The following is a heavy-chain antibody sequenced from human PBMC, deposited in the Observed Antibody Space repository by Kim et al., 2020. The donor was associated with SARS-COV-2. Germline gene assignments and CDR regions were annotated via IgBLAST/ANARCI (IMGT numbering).Heavy chain of an antibody. CDR3: ERASSGRYFGSLDY. CDR2: ISYDGSNK. D-gene: IGHD1-26*01. J-gene: IGHJ4*02. Sequence: GGSLRLSCAASGFTFSSYAMHWVRQAPGKGLEWVAVISYDGSNKYYADSVKGRFTISRDNSKNTLYLQMNSLRAEDTAVYYCERASSGRYFGSLDYWGQG. CDR1: GFTFSSYA. V-gene: IGHV3-30-3*01.